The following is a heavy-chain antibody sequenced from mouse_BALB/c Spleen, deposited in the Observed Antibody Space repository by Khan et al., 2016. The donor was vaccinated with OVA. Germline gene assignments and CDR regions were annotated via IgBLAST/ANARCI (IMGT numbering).Heavy chain of an antibody. D-gene: IGHD4-1*01. J-gene: IGHJ2*01. Sequence: VQLKQSGPELVKPGASVKMSCKASGYTFTNYVLHWVKQKPGQGLEWIGYINPYNAVTKYNEKFKGKATLASDKSSITAYMELSSLTSEDSAVYYCARGNWQSYYFDYWGQGTTLTLSS. CDR2: INPYNAVT. V-gene: IGHV1S136*01. CDR1: GYTFTNYV. CDR3: ARGNWQSYYFDY.